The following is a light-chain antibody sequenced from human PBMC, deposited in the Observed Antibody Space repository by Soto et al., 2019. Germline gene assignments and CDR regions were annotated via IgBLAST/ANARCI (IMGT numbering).Light chain of an antibody. CDR2: ENN. CDR1: SSNIGNNY. V-gene: IGLV1-51*02. J-gene: IGLJ1*01. Sequence: QSVLTQPPSVSAAPGQKVTISCSGSSSNIGNNYVSWYQQLPGTAPKLLIFENNKRPSGIPDRFSASKSGTSATLAITGLQTGDAADYYCGTWDNSLSLPYVFVTGTKITV. CDR3: GTWDNSLSLPYV.